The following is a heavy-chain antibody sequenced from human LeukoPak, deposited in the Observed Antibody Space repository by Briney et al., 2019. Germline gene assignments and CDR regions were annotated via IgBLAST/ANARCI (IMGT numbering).Heavy chain of an antibody. CDR1: GGSISSGGYS. V-gene: IGHV4-30-2*01. CDR2: IYHSGST. J-gene: IGHJ6*02. CDR3: ARLPASCYGFYYYGMDV. Sequence: SQTLSLTCAVSGGSISSGGYSWSWIRQPPGKGLEWIVYIYHSGSTYYNPSLKSRVTISVDRSKNQFSLKLSSVTAADTAVYYCARLPASCYGFYYYGMDVWGQGTTVTVSS. D-gene: IGHD3-10*02.